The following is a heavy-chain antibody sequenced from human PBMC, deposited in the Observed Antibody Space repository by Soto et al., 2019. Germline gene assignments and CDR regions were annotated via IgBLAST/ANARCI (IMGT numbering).Heavy chain of an antibody. J-gene: IGHJ5*02. V-gene: IGHV4-31*03. CDR2: IYYSGST. CDR3: ASTRRNWFDP. Sequence: SETLSLTCTVSGGSISSDGYYWSWIRQHPGKGLEWIGYIYYSGSTYYNPSLKSRVTISVDTSKNQFSLKLSSVTAADTAVYYCASTRRNWFDPWGQGTLVTVSS. CDR1: GGSISSDGYY. D-gene: IGHD6-6*01.